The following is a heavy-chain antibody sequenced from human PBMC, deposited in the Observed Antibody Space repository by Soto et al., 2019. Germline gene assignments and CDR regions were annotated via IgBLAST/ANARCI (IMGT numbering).Heavy chain of an antibody. CDR2: ISYDGSNK. D-gene: IGHD3-10*01. Sequence: GGSLRLSCAASGFTFSSYAMHWVRQAPGKGLEWVAVISYDGSNKYYADSVKGRFTISRDNSKNTLYLQMNSLRAEDTAVYYCARDLTSFMVRGVFDYWGQGTLVTVSS. V-gene: IGHV3-30-3*01. J-gene: IGHJ4*02. CDR1: GFTFSSYA. CDR3: ARDLTSFMVRGVFDY.